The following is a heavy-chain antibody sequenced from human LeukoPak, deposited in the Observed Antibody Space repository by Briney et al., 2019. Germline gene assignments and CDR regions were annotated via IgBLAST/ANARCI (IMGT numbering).Heavy chain of an antibody. J-gene: IGHJ6*03. CDR1: GGSISSYY. CDR2: IYTSGST. D-gene: IGHD2-2*01. CDR3: ARDLEDIVAVPAAYYYYYMDV. Sequence: SETLSLTCTVSGGSISSYYWSWIRQPAGKGLGWIGRIYTSGSTNYNPSLKSRVTMSVDTSKNQFSLKLSSVTAADTAVYYCARDLEDIVAVPAAYYYYYMDVWGKGTTVTVSS. V-gene: IGHV4-4*07.